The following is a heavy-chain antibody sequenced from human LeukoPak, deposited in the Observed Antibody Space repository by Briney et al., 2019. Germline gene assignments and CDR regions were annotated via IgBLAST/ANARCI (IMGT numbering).Heavy chain of an antibody. CDR1: GFTFSSYG. Sequence: GGSLRLSCAASGFTFSSYGMHSVRQAPGKGLEWVAFIRYDGSNKYYADSVKGRFTISRDNSKNTLYLQMNSLRAEDTAVYYCAKEPRYCSSTSCYAFDIWGQGTMVTVSS. D-gene: IGHD2-2*01. V-gene: IGHV3-30*02. CDR3: AKEPRYCSSTSCYAFDI. CDR2: IRYDGSNK. J-gene: IGHJ3*02.